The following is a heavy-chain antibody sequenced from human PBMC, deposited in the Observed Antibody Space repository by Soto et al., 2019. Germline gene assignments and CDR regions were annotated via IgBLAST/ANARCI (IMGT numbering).Heavy chain of an antibody. D-gene: IGHD3-3*01. J-gene: IGHJ6*02. Sequence: SVKVSCKASGFTFTSSAVQWVRQARGQRLEWIGWIVVGSGNTNYAQKFQERVTITRDMSTSTAYMELSSLRSEDTAVYYCAAEHNYDFSSGYSYGMDVWGQGTTVTVSS. CDR2: IVVGSGNT. CDR1: GFTFTSSA. V-gene: IGHV1-58*01. CDR3: AAEHNYDFSSGYSYGMDV.